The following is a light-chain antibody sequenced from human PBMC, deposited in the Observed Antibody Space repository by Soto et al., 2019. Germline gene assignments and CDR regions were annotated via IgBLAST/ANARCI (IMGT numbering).Light chain of an antibody. Sequence: QSVLTQPPSASGSPGQSVTITCTGTSSDVGAYNYVSWYQQHPGKAPKLMIYEVSKRPSGVPDRFSGSKSGNTASLTVSGLQAEDEADYYCSSNVGSYSFVFGGGTQLTVL. CDR2: EVS. CDR3: SSNVGSYSFV. J-gene: IGLJ3*02. V-gene: IGLV2-8*01. CDR1: SSDVGAYNY.